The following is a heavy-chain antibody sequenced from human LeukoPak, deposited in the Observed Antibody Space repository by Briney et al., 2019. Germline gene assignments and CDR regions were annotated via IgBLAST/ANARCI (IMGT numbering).Heavy chain of an antibody. V-gene: IGHV1-69*04. Sequence: ASVKVSCKASGGTFSSYAISWVRQAPGQGLEWMGRIIPILGIANYAQKFQGRVTITADKSTSTAYMELSSLGSEDTAVYYCARDVLRRYFDYWGQGTLVTVSS. CDR2: IIPILGIA. CDR1: GGTFSSYA. J-gene: IGHJ4*02. CDR3: ARDVLRRYFDY. D-gene: IGHD4-17*01.